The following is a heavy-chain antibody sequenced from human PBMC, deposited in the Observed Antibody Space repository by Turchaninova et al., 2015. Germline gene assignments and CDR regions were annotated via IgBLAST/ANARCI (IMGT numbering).Heavy chain of an antibody. J-gene: IGHJ3*01. CDR2: VNPSGVST. CDR3: ARALGSGAFDF. V-gene: IGHV1-46*01. Sequence: QVQLVQSGAEVKKPGASVKVSCKASGYTFTNYYMHWVRQAPGHVLEWMGIVNPSGVSTSYAQKVQGRVHMTRDTSSSTVYMELNSLRSEDTALYYCARALGSGAFDFWGQGTMVTVSS. D-gene: IGHD3-10*01. CDR1: GYTFTNYY.